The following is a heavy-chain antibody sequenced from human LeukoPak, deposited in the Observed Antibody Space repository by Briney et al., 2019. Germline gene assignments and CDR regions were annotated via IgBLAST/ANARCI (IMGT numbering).Heavy chain of an antibody. V-gene: IGHV1-2*06. Sequence: GESLKISCKASGYTFTGYYMHWVRQAPGQGLEWMGRINPNSGGTNYAQKFQGRVTMTRDTSISTAYMELSRLRSDDTAVYYCARVGAQADAFDIWGQGTMVTVSS. D-gene: IGHD3-16*01. CDR1: GYTFTGYY. CDR3: ARVGAQADAFDI. CDR2: INPNSGGT. J-gene: IGHJ3*02.